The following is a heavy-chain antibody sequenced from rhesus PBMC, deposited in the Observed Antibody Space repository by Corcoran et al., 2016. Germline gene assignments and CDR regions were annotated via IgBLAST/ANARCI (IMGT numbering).Heavy chain of an antibody. Sequence: QVQLQESGPGLVKPSETLSLTCAVSGGSVSSSNWLRWIRQPPGKGLEWIWYISGSSGSNYDNPSLKRRGSLSTETSKNQVALKLSYVTAADTAVYYCARDLTSGSYYFDYWGQGVLVTVSS. J-gene: IGHJ4*01. CDR1: GGSVSSSNW. V-gene: IGHV4-65*01. CDR2: ISGSSGSN. CDR3: ARDLTSGSYYFDY. D-gene: IGHD3-16*01.